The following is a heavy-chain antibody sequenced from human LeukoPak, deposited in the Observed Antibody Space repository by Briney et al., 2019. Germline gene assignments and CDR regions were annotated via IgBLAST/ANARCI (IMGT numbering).Heavy chain of an antibody. D-gene: IGHD3-10*01. CDR1: GFIFRNYE. CDR2: ISSSGSDI. CDR3: ASDQSGVKDFDY. J-gene: IGHJ4*02. V-gene: IGHV3-48*03. Sequence: GGSLRLSCAASGFIFRNYEMNWVRQAPGRGLEWVSFISSSGSDIYYADSVKGRFTISRDNAKSSLYLQMNSLRADHTAVYYCASDQSGVKDFDYWGQGTLVTVSS.